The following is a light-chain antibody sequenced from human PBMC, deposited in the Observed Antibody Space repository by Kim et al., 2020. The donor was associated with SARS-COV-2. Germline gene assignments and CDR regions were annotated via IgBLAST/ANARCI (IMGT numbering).Light chain of an antibody. CDR2: QDT. CDR1: KLGDKY. V-gene: IGLV3-1*01. J-gene: IGLJ3*02. CDR3: QAWDSSTVV. Sequence: SYELTQPPSVSVSPGQTASITCSGDKLGDKYACWYQQKPGQSPGLVIYQDTKRPSGIPERFSGSKSGNTATLTISGTQAMDEADYYCQAWDSSTVVFGGG.